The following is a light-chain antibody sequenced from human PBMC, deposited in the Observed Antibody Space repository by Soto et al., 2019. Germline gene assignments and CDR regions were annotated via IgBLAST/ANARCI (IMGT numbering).Light chain of an antibody. CDR3: NSYTSSSTHNYV. CDR2: DVS. J-gene: IGLJ1*01. CDR1: SSDVGGYKY. V-gene: IGLV2-14*03. Sequence: ALTQPASVSGSPGQSITISCTGTSSDVGGYKYVSWYQQHPGRAPKLMIYDVSNRPSGIPNRFSGSKSGNTASLTISGLQAEDEADYFCNSYTSSSTHNYVFGTGTKLTVL.